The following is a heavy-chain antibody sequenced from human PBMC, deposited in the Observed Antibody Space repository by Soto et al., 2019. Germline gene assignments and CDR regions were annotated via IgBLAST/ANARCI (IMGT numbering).Heavy chain of an antibody. CDR2: INPNSGGT. CDR3: ARGGPRIAARPDYDYGMDV. D-gene: IGHD6-6*01. V-gene: IGHV1-2*04. Sequence: GTSVKVSCKASGYTFTGYYMHWVRQAPGQGLEWMGWINPNSGGTNYAQKFQGWVTMTRDTSISTAYMELSRLISDDTAGYYCARGGPRIAARPDYDYGMDVWGQGTTVTVSS. CDR1: GYTFTGYY. J-gene: IGHJ6*02.